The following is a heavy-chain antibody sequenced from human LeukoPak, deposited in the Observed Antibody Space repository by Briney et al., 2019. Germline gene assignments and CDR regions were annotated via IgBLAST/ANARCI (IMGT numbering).Heavy chain of an antibody. CDR3: ARDLRRYFDY. V-gene: IGHV3-21*01. Sequence: GGXXRLSCAASGFTFSSYSMNWVRQAQGKGVEWVSSISSSSSYKYYEESVKGRFTISRENAKNSLYLQMNSLRAEDTAVYYCARDLRRYFDYWGQGTLVTVSS. CDR2: ISSSSSYK. J-gene: IGHJ4*02. CDR1: GFTFSSYS.